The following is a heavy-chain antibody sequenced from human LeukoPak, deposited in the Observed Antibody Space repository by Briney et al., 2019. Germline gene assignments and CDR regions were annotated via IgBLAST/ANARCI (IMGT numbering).Heavy chain of an antibody. V-gene: IGHV1-69*04. CDR3: ARRTDAVDDAFDI. CDR2: IIPALDRA. J-gene: IGHJ3*02. Sequence: ASVKVSCKASGGNFNNYAVIWVRQAPGQGLQWMGRIIPALDRANYAHNFQGRLTITADKSTKTAYMELSSLRSEDTGLYFCARRTDAVDDAFDIWGQGTMLTVSS. CDR1: GGNFNNYA. D-gene: IGHD3/OR15-3a*01.